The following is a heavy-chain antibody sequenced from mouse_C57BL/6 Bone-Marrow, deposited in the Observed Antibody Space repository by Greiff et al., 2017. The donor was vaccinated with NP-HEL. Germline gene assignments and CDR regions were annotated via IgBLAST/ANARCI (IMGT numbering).Heavy chain of an antibody. D-gene: IGHD1-1*01. CDR2: ISNGGGST. J-gene: IGHJ3*01. CDR1: GFTFSDYY. CDR3: ARPSSYYYGSTWFAY. Sequence: EVQLQESGGGLVQPGGSLKLSCAASGFTFSDYYMYWVRQTPEKRLEWVAYISNGGGSTYYPDTVKGRFTISRDNAKNTLYLQMSRLKSEDTAMYYCARPSSYYYGSTWFAYWGQGTLVTVSA. V-gene: IGHV5-12*01.